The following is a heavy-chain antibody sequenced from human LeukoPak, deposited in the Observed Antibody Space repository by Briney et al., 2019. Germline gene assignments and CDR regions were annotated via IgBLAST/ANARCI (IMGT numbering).Heavy chain of an antibody. J-gene: IGHJ4*02. CDR2: IWYDGTNK. CDR3: AKTIQGATSRGAGFDY. Sequence: QPGRSLRLSCAVSGFTLSNYGMHWVRQAPGRGLEWVAVIWYDGTNKYYADSVRGRFTISRDSSKNTLYLQMNSLRAEDTAVYYCAKTIQGATSRGAGFDYWGQGTLVTVSS. D-gene: IGHD2-2*01. CDR1: GFTLSNYG. V-gene: IGHV3-33*06.